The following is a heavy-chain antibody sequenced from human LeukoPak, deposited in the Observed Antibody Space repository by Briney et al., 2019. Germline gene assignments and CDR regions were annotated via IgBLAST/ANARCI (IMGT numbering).Heavy chain of an antibody. Sequence: GGSLRLSCAASGFTFSNYEMNWVRQAPGEGLEWISYISSSGRDIYYADFVKGRFTISRDNAKNSLYLQRNILRAEDTAVYYGGRVNGVVAAYDYWGQGTLVTVSS. CDR1: GFTFSNYE. J-gene: IGHJ4*02. V-gene: IGHV3-48*03. D-gene: IGHD2-15*01. CDR2: ISSSGRDI. CDR3: GRVNGVVAAYDY.